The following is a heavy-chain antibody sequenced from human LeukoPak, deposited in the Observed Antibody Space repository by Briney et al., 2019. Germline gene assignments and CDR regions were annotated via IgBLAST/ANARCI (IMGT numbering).Heavy chain of an antibody. CDR3: ASYEQWLVHDYFDY. CDR2: IYYSGST. D-gene: IGHD6-19*01. Sequence: PSETLSLTCAVSGGSISSSSYYWGWIRQPPGKGLEWIGSIYYSGSTYYNPSLKSRVTISVDTSKNQFSLKLSSVTAADTAVYYCASYEQWLVHDYFDYWGQGTLVTVSS. J-gene: IGHJ4*02. CDR1: GGSISSSSYY. V-gene: IGHV4-39*01.